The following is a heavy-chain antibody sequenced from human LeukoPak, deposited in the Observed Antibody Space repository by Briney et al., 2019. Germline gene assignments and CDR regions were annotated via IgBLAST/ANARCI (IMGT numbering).Heavy chain of an antibody. V-gene: IGHV1-18*01. CDR2: ISAYNGNT. J-gene: IGHJ4*02. D-gene: IGHD3-16*01. CDR3: ARDSLGSMEY. CDR1: GYTFTNYG. Sequence: APVKVSCKASGYTFTNYGINWLRQAPGQGLEWMGWISAYNGNTNYAQRLQGRVTMTTDTSTSTAYMELRSLRSDDTAVYYCARDSLGSMEYWGQGTLVTVSS.